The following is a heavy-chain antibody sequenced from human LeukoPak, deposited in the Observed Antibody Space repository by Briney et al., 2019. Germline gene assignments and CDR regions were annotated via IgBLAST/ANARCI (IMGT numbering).Heavy chain of an antibody. CDR3: AKVRWDNSGWYYLDT. Sequence: GGSLRLSCAASGFTFSSYSRNWVRQAPGKGLEWVSSISSSSSYIYYADSVKGRFTISRDNAKNSLYLQMNSLRAEDTAVYYCAKVRWDNSGWYYLDTWGQGTLVTVSS. CDR2: ISSSSSYI. CDR1: GFTFSSYS. J-gene: IGHJ4*02. D-gene: IGHD6-19*01. V-gene: IGHV3-21*01.